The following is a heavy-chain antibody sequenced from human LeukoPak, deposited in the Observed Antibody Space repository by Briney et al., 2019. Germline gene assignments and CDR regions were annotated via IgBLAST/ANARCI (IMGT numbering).Heavy chain of an antibody. CDR1: GYTFTSYY. J-gene: IGHJ4*02. D-gene: IGHD3-22*01. Sequence: ASVKVSCKASGYTFTSYYMHWVRQAPGQGLEWMGIINPSGGSTSYAQKFQGRVTMTRDTSTSTVYMELSSLRSEDTAVYYCASNGYYDSSGYPRPLDYWGQGTLVTVSS. CDR3: ASNGYYDSSGYPRPLDY. CDR2: INPSGGST. V-gene: IGHV1-46*01.